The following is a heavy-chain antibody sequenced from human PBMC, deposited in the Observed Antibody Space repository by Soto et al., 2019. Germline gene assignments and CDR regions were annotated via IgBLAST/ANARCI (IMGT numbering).Heavy chain of an antibody. V-gene: IGHV4-31*03. CDR3: AKDGLRSDVLYFDY. CDR1: GGSMSSGGYY. D-gene: IGHD2-8*02. Sequence: PSETLALTCTVSGGSMSSGGYYWSWIRQHPGKGLEWIGYIYYSGSTYYNPSLKSRVTISVDTSKNQFSLKLSSVTAADTAVYYCAKDGLRSDVLYFDYWGQGTLVTVSS. CDR2: IYYSGST. J-gene: IGHJ4*02.